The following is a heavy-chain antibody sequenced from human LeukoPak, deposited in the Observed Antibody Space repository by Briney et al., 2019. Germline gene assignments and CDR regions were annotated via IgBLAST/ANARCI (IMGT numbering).Heavy chain of an antibody. J-gene: IGHJ4*02. Sequence: GASVKVSCKASGYTFTSYAMNWVRQAPGQGLEWMGWINTNTGNPTYAQGFTGRFVFSLDTSVSTAYLRISSLKAEDTAVYYCAAGPRSGYYYGDGYWGQGTLVTVSS. CDR2: INTNTGNP. CDR3: AAGPRSGYYYGDGY. V-gene: IGHV7-4-1*02. D-gene: IGHD3-22*01. CDR1: GYTFTSYA.